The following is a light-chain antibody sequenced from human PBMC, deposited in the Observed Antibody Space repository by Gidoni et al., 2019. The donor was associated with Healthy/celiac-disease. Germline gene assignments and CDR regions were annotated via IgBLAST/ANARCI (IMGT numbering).Light chain of an antibody. J-gene: IGKJ3*01. CDR1: QSILYTSDSKNY. CDR2: WAS. CDR3: QQFYSIPIT. V-gene: IGKV4-1*01. Sequence: DIVMTQSPDSLAVSLGERATINCKSSQSILYTSDSKNYLAWYQQKPGQPPKLHFYWASTREAGVPDRFSGSGSGTDFTLTISSLQAEDVAVYYCQQFYSIPITFGPGTKVELK.